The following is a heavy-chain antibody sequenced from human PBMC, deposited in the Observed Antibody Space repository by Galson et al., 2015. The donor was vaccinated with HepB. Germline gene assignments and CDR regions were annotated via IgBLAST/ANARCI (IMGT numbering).Heavy chain of an antibody. J-gene: IGHJ4*02. D-gene: IGHD6-19*01. CDR2: IFHGTT. V-gene: IGHV4-39*07. CDR1: GDSITTSSFY. Sequence: ETLSLTCSVSGDSITTSSFYWGWIRQPPGKGLEWIGSIFHGTTYYTPALEGRITVSEATSRNQFSLKLSSVTARDTAVYYCVGGGAVAVAGTWSRGTLVTVSS. CDR3: VGGGAVAVAGT.